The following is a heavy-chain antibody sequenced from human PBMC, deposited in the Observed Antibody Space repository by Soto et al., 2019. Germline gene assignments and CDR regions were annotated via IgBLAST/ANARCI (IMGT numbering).Heavy chain of an antibody. CDR3: ARSMAARLPYFDS. CDR2: IRRDGGEM. CDR1: GFSFESYW. D-gene: IGHD6-6*01. V-gene: IGHV3-7*03. J-gene: IGHJ4*02. Sequence: EVQLVESGGALVQPGGTLRLSCAASGFSFESYWMTWVRQAPGKGLEWVANIRRDGGEMYYLDSVKGRFTISRDNAKNSVYLEMDSLRTEDTAVYYCARSMAARLPYFDSWGQGTLVTVSS.